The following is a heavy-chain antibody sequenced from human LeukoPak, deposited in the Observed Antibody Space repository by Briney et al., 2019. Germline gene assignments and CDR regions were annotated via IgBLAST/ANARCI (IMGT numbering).Heavy chain of an antibody. CDR3: AREAYLGYCSSTSCYVDY. CDR1: GYTFTSYD. Sequence: ASVKVSCKASGYTFTSYDINWVRQATGQGLEWMGWMNPNSGNTNYAQKLQGRVTMTTDTSTSTAYMELRSLRSDDTAVYYCAREAYLGYCSSTSCYVDYWGQGTLVTVSS. D-gene: IGHD2-2*01. V-gene: IGHV1-18*01. J-gene: IGHJ4*02. CDR2: MNPNSGNT.